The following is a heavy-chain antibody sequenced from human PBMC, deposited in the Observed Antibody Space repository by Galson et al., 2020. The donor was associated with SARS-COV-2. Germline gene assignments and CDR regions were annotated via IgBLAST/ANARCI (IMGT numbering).Heavy chain of an antibody. D-gene: IGHD3-16*02. V-gene: IGHV4-59*01. CDR2: IYYSGST. CDR1: GGSISSYY. Sequence: ASETLSLTCTVSGGSISSYYWSWIRQPPGKGLEWIGYIYYSGSTNYNPSLKSRVTISVDTSKNQFSLKLSSVTAADTAVYYCASTTDYDYVWGSYRNDAFDIWGQGTMVTVSS. J-gene: IGHJ3*02. CDR3: ASTTDYDYVWGSYRNDAFDI.